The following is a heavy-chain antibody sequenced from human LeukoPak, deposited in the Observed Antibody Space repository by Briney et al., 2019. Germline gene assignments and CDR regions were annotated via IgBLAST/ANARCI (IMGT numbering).Heavy chain of an antibody. D-gene: IGHD3-16*01. CDR1: GFTFSSYW. CDR2: VNSDGSGT. Sequence: GGSLRLSCVASGFTFSSYWMHWVRQAPGTGLVWVSRVNSDGSGTIYLDSVKGRFTISRDNAKNTLYLQMNSLRADDTAVYYCARGGTLHGFDIWGKGTMVTVSS. CDR3: ARGGTLHGFDI. V-gene: IGHV3-74*01. J-gene: IGHJ3*02.